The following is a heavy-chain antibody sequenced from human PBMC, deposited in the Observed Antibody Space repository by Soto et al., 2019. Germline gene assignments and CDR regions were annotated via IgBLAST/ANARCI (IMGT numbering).Heavy chain of an antibody. V-gene: IGHV1-69*13. D-gene: IGHD6-13*01. Sequence: SVKVSCKASGSTFSSYAISWVRQAPGQGLEWMGGIIPIFGTANYAQKFQGRVTITADESTSTAYMELSSLRSEDTAVYYCAREGIAGIAAAGIKFANWGQGTLVTVSS. CDR3: AREGIAGIAAAGIKFAN. J-gene: IGHJ4*02. CDR2: IIPIFGTA. CDR1: GSTFSSYA.